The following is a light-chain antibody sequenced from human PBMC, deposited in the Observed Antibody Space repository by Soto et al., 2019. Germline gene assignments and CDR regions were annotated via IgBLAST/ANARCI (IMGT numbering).Light chain of an antibody. V-gene: IGLV1-40*01. CDR2: ADN. CDR3: QSYDVSRSAWV. J-gene: IGLJ3*02. CDR1: SSNLGTGYD. Sequence: QSVLTQPPSVSGAPGQTVSISCTGSSSNLGTGYDVHWYQQFPGRAPKLLIYADNKRPSGVPDRISGSKSGTSASLAMAGLQAEDEANYYCQSYDVSRSAWVFGGGTKLPVL.